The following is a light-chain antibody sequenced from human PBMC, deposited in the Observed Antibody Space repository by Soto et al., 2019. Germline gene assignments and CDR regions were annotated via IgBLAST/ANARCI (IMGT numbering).Light chain of an antibody. CDR2: HVT. J-gene: IGLJ1*01. CDR3: SSYSHSPPSYV. Sequence: QSVLTRPASVSGSPGQSITISCTGSSVDVGDYNSVSWYQQHPGKAPKVMIYHVTIRASGVSNRFSGSKSGNTASLTISGLQAEDGADYYCSSYSHSPPSYVFGTGTKVTVL. V-gene: IGLV2-14*03. CDR1: SVDVGDYNS.